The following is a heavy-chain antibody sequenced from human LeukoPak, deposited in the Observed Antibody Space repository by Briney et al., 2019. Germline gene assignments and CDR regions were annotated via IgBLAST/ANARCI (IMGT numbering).Heavy chain of an antibody. CDR3: ATYSSSSNFDY. J-gene: IGHJ4*02. D-gene: IGHD6-6*01. V-gene: IGHV4-38-2*02. CDR2: IYHSGST. Sequence: PSETLSLTCTVSGYSISSGYYWGWIRQPPGKGLEWIGSIYHSGSTCYNPSLKSRVTISVDTSKNQFSLKLSSVTAADTAVYYCATYSSSSNFDYWGQGTLVTVSS. CDR1: GYSISSGYY.